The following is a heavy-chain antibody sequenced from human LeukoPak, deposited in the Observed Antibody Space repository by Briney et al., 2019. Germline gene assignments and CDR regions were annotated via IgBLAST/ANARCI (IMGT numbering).Heavy chain of an antibody. V-gene: IGHV4-30-2*01. CDR1: GGSISSGGYY. CDR2: IYHSGST. CDR3: ARGWLVDAFDI. J-gene: IGHJ3*02. Sequence: KPSETLSLTCTVSGGSISSGGYYWSWIRQPPGKGLEWIGYIYHSGSTYCNPSLKSRVTISVDRSKNQFSLKLSSVTAADTAVYYCARGWLVDAFDIWGQGTMVTVSS. D-gene: IGHD6-19*01.